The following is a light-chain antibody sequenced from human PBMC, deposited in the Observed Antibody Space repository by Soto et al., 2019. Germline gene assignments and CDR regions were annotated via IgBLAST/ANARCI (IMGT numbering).Light chain of an antibody. CDR1: ESVSTN. CDR2: GAS. V-gene: IGKV3-15*01. CDR3: QQSHGLPWT. J-gene: IGKJ1*01. Sequence: EIEMTQSPASLSLAPGERVTLSCRASESVSTNLAWYQQKADQAPRLLIYGASTRATGIPSRFSGGGSGTAFTLTISSLRPEDFATYYCQQSHGLPWTFGQGTKVDIK.